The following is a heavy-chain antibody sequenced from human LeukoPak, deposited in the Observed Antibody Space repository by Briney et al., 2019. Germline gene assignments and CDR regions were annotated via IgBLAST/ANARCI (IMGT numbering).Heavy chain of an antibody. V-gene: IGHV3-23*01. CDR3: AKSNTAMDFPQPLYYFDY. J-gene: IGHJ4*02. CDR2: ISGSGGST. Sequence: GGSLRLSCAASGFTFSSYAMSWVRQAPGKGLEWVSAISGSGGSTYYADSVKGRFTISRDNSKNTLYLQMNSLRAEDMAVYYCAKSNTAMDFPQPLYYFDYWGQGTLVTVSS. CDR1: GFTFSSYA. D-gene: IGHD5-18*01.